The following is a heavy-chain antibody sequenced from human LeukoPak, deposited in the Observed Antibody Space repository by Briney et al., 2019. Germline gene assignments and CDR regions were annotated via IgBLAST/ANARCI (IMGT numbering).Heavy chain of an antibody. J-gene: IGHJ3*02. CDR1: GFTFSSYG. V-gene: IGHV3-30*18. CDR2: ISYDGSNK. Sequence: GGSLRLSCAASGFTFSSYGMHWVRQAPGKGLEWVAVISYDGSNKYYADSVKGRFTISRDNSKNTLYLQMNSLRAEDTAVYYCAKSSGVWAPDAFDIWGQGTMVTVSS. D-gene: IGHD3-10*01. CDR3: AKSSGVWAPDAFDI.